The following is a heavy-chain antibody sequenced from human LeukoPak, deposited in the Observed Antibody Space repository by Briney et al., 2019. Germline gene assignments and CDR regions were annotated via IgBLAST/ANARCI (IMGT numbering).Heavy chain of an antibody. CDR1: GFTFSSYT. CDR3: ARAANLCLDV. V-gene: IGHV3-21*01. Sequence: PGGSLRLSCAASGFTFSSYTMNWVRQAPGKGLEWVSSLSSSGSYIYFADSVKGRFTISRDNAQNSLYLQMNSLRAEDTAVYYCARAANLCLDVWGQGTTVAVSS. CDR2: LSSSGSYI. J-gene: IGHJ6*02.